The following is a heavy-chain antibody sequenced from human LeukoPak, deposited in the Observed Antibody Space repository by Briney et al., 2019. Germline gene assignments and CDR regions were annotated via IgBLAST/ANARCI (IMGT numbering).Heavy chain of an antibody. CDR1: GFTFSSYV. CDR3: ARVPYSSSDVDY. D-gene: IGHD6-6*01. V-gene: IGHV3-23*01. J-gene: IGHJ4*02. Sequence: PGGSLRLSCAASGFTFSSYVMSWVRQAPGKGLEWVSTISGNGGSTYYADSVKGRFTISRDNAKNTLYLQMNSLRAEDTAVYYCARVPYSSSDVDYWGQGTLVTVSS. CDR2: ISGNGGST.